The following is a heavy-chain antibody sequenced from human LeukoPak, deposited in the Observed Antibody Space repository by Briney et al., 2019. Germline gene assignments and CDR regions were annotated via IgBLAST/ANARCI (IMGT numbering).Heavy chain of an antibody. J-gene: IGHJ3*02. CDR1: GGSFSSSSYY. D-gene: IGHD5-24*01. Sequence: PSETLSLTCTVSGGSFSSSSYYWGWIRQPPGKGLEWIGSMYHSGSTYYNASLRSRVTISVDTSKNQFSLKLSSVTAADTAVYYCARHFDRDGYKSNAFDIWGQGTMVTVSS. CDR3: ARHFDRDGYKSNAFDI. V-gene: IGHV4-39*01. CDR2: MYHSGST.